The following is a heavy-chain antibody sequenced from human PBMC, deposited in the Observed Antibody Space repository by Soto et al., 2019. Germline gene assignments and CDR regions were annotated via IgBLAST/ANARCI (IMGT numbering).Heavy chain of an antibody. Sequence: ASVKVSCKASGYTFTSYAMHWVRQAPGQRLEWMGWINAGNGNTKYSQKFQGRVTITRDTSASTAYMELSSLRSEDTAVYYCARDTIFGVVTLGSYMDVWGKGTTVTVSS. CDR2: INAGNGNT. CDR3: ARDTIFGVVTLGSYMDV. V-gene: IGHV1-3*01. CDR1: GYTFTSYA. D-gene: IGHD3-3*01. J-gene: IGHJ6*03.